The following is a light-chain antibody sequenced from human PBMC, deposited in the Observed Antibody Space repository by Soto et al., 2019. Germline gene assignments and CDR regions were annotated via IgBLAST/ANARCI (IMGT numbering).Light chain of an antibody. CDR2: KAT. J-gene: IGKJ2*01. CDR1: QSITTW. Sequence: DIQMTQSPSTLSASVGDRVTITCRASQSITTWLAWYQQKPGKAPKLLIYKATNLQSGVQSRFSGIGSGTEFSLTISSLQPEDFAIYYCQQYNDYQYAFGQGTKLEIK. V-gene: IGKV1-5*03. CDR3: QQYNDYQYA.